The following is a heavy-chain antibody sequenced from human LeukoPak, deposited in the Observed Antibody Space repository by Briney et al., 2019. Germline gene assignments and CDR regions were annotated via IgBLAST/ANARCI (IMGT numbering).Heavy chain of an antibody. CDR3: AIGGKVNWFDP. CDR2: INHSGST. J-gene: IGHJ5*02. Sequence: SETLSLTCAVYGVSFSGYYWSWIRQPPGKGLEWIGEINHSGSTNYNPSLKSRVTISVDTSKNQFSLKLSSVTAADTAVYYCAIGGKVNWFDPWGQGTLVTVSS. CDR1: GVSFSGYY. D-gene: IGHD3-16*01. V-gene: IGHV4-34*01.